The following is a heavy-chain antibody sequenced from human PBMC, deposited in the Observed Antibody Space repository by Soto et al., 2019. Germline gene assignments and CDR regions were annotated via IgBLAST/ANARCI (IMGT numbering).Heavy chain of an antibody. D-gene: IGHD5-18*01. CDR3: ARGCTAMVHSFAY. CDR2: INSDGSST. CDR1: GFTFSSYW. J-gene: IGHJ4*02. V-gene: IGHV3-74*01. Sequence: EVQLVESGGGLVQPGGSLRLSCAAAGFTFSSYWMHWVRQAPGKGLVWVSRINSDGSSTSYADSVNVRFTISRDNAKKTLDLQISGLSAEDTTVDYYARGCTAMVHSFAYWGQGTLVTVSS.